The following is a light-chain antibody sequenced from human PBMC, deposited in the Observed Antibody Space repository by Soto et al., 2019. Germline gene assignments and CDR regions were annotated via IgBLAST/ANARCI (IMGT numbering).Light chain of an antibody. CDR3: QHYGTSAL. Sequence: EIVLTQSPGTLSLSPGERATLSCRTSQSVSSSYVAWYQQTPGQAPRLLIYDTSDRATGIPDRFSASGSGTANTVTITRLETEDLAVYYCQHYGTSALFGPGTKVYIK. CDR1: QSVSSSY. CDR2: DTS. J-gene: IGKJ3*01. V-gene: IGKV3-20*01.